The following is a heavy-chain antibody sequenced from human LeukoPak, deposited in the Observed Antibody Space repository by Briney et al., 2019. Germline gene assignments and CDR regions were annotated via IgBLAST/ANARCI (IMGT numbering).Heavy chain of an antibody. CDR2: IKQDGSEK. Sequence: PGGSLRLSCAASGFTFSSYWMSWVRQAPGKGLEWVANIKQDGSEKYYVDSVKGRFTISRDNAKNSLYLQMNSLRAEDTAVYYCARDQGVAGTGGFDYWGQGTLVTVSS. V-gene: IGHV3-7*01. CDR3: ARDQGVAGTGGFDY. CDR1: GFTFSSYW. J-gene: IGHJ4*02. D-gene: IGHD6-19*01.